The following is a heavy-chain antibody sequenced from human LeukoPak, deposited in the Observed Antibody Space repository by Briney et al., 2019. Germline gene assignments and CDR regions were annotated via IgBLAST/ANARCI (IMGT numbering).Heavy chain of an antibody. J-gene: IGHJ3*02. D-gene: IGHD6-19*01. CDR1: GGSISGYY. V-gene: IGHV4-59*08. Sequence: PSETLSLTCTVSGGSISGYYWSWIRQPPGRGLEWIGYMYSNVSTNYNPSLKSRVTISVDTSKNQFSLKLSSVTAADTAVYYCARPYSSDWYGAFDIWGQGTLVTVSS. CDR2: MYSNVST. CDR3: ARPYSSDWYGAFDI.